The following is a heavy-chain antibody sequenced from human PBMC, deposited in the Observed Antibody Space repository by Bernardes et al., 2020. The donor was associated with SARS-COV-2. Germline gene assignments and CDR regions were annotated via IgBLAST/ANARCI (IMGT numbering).Heavy chain of an antibody. V-gene: IGHV3-7*01. J-gene: IGHJ6*02. CDR1: GFTFSSYW. D-gene: IGHD3-16*01. CDR3: ARDRAWGEPHGMDV. Sequence: GESLRLSCAASGFTFSSYWMSWVRQAPDGKWLEWVANIKQDGSEIYYVDSVKGRVTISRDNAKKSLYLHMNSLRAEDTAVYYCARDRAWGEPHGMDVWGQGTTVTVSS. CDR2: IKQDGSEI.